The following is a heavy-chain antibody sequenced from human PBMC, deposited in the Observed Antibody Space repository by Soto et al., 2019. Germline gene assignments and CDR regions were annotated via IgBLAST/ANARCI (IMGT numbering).Heavy chain of an antibody. J-gene: IGHJ5*02. D-gene: IGHD3-10*01. Sequence: PSETLSLTCTVSGASISSYYWTWIRQPPGKRLEWIGYIHYTGRTNSNPSLKSRVTMSVDTSKNQFSLELYSVTAADTAVYHCVRDLTIGGFFDPWGQGTLVTVSS. CDR2: IHYTGRT. CDR3: VRDLTIGGFFDP. V-gene: IGHV4-59*01. CDR1: GASISSYY.